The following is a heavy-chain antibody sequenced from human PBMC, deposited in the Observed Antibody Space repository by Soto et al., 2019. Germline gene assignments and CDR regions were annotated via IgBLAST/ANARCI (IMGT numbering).Heavy chain of an antibody. D-gene: IGHD6-13*01. CDR1: ECTFRSYG. Sequence: PGGSLRHSCAASECTFRSYGMMRVRQDPGKGLEWVSAISQSAGGNTYYADSVNGRFTISRDDSKNTLYLQMDSLFFQAEDGIRGCSRVSAFLLNRSSDL. V-gene: IGHV3-23*01. CDR2: ISQSAGGNT. CDR3: CSRVSAFLLNRSSDL. J-gene: IGHJ2*01.